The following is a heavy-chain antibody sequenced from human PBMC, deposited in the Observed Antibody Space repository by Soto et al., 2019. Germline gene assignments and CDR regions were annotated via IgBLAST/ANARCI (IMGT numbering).Heavy chain of an antibody. D-gene: IGHD2-2*01. Sequence: GESLKISCKSSGYSFPSEWIGWVRQVPGKGLEWMGSIYPADSDTRYSPAFQGQVTISADKSIGTAYLQWNSLKASDTAMYYCARIPHSTTSYYDYNFGMDVWGQGTTVTVSS. V-gene: IGHV5-51*01. CDR1: GYSFPSEW. CDR2: IYPADSDT. J-gene: IGHJ6*02. CDR3: ARIPHSTTSYYDYNFGMDV.